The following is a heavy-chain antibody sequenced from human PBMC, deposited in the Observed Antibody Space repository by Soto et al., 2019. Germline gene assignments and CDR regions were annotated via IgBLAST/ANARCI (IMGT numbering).Heavy chain of an antibody. Sequence: SVKVSCKASGGTFSSYAIHWVRQAPGQGLEWLGKIIPSYDRTNYAQKFQGRVTVTADTYTTTAYMELSSLRSDDTAVYYCARDPSNDYGGDTFDYWGQGTLVTSPQ. CDR3: ARDPSNDYGGDTFDY. V-gene: IGHV1-69*04. D-gene: IGHD4-17*01. J-gene: IGHJ4*02. CDR2: IIPSYDRT. CDR1: GGTFSSYA.